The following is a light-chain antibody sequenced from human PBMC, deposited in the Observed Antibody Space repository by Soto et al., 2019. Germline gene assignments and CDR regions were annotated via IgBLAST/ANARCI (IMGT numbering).Light chain of an antibody. CDR3: SSYTSSNTLI. V-gene: IGLV2-14*01. CDR1: SSDVGGYNY. CDR2: EVT. J-gene: IGLJ2*01. Sequence: QSALTQPASVSGSPGQSITISCTGTSSDVGGYNYVSWFQQSPGKAPKVIIYEVTNRPSGVSNRFSGSKSGNTASLTISGLQAEDEADYYCSSYTSSNTLIFGGGTKLTVL.